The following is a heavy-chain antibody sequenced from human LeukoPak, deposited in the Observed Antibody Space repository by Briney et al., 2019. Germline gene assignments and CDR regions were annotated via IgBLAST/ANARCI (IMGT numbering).Heavy chain of an antibody. V-gene: IGHV4-4*02. J-gene: IGHJ6*03. CDR3: ARLHHDYGSGTYGGAYNYYMDV. CDR1: GDSISSTNW. CDR2: IYHSGST. D-gene: IGHD3-10*01. Sequence: SGTLSLTCSVSGDSISSTNWWSWVRQFPGNGLEWIGEIYHSGSTNYNPSLKSRVTISVDKSKNQFSLRLNSVTAADTAVYYCARLHHDYGSGTYGGAYNYYMDVWGKGTTVTVSS.